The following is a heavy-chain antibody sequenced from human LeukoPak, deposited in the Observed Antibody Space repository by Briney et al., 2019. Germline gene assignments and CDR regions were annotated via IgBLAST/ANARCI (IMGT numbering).Heavy chain of an antibody. Sequence: PGRSLRLSCAASGFTFRSYAMHWVRQAPGKGLEWVAVISYDGSNKYYADSVKGRFTISRDNSKNTLYLQMNSLRAEDTAVYYCAKDLRGQWLAPDYWGQGTLVTVSS. J-gene: IGHJ4*02. CDR1: GFTFRSYA. V-gene: IGHV3-30-3*01. CDR2: ISYDGSNK. D-gene: IGHD6-19*01. CDR3: AKDLRGQWLAPDY.